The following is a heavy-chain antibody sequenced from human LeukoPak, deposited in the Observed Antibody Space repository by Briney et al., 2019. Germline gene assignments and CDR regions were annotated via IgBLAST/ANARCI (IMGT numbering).Heavy chain of an antibody. V-gene: IGHV3-21*01. D-gene: IGHD4-17*01. CDR2: ISSSSSYI. CDR3: ARRVDYGTHDAFDI. CDR1: GFTFSSYS. J-gene: IGHJ3*02. Sequence: PGGSLRLSCAASGFTFSSYSMNWVRQAPGKGREWVSSISSSSSYIYYADSVKGRFTISRDNAKNSLYLQMNSLRAEDTAVYYCARRVDYGTHDAFDIWGQGTMVTVSS.